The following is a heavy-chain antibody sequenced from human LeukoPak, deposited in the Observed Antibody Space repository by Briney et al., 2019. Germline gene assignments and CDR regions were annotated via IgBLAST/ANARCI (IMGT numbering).Heavy chain of an antibody. CDR1: GVSICSSSYD. V-gene: IGHV4-39*07. J-gene: IGHJ4*01. D-gene: IGHD6-6*01. CDR2: IYYSGRT. Sequence: SSETLSLTCTVSGVSICSSSYDWGWTRQPPGKGLGWIGRIYYSGRTYYNPSLKSRVSISVDTSMNQFSLKVTSVTAADAAVYYCARDRSSYAKGHYDYWGQETLVTVS. CDR3: ARDRSSYAKGHYDY.